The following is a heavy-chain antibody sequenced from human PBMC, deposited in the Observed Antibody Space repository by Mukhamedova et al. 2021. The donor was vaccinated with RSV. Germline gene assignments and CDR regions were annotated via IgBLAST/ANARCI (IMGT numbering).Heavy chain of an antibody. D-gene: IGHD3-10*01. J-gene: IGHJ6*02. Sequence: GLEWVAVILYDGSNKYYAESVKGRFTISRDNSKNTVYLQMNSLRPEDTAVYYCAKGRGSSLVRFTLRYGMDVWGQRTTVTVSS. CDR2: ILYDGSNK. V-gene: IGHV3-30*18. CDR3: AKGRGSSLVRFTLRYGMDV.